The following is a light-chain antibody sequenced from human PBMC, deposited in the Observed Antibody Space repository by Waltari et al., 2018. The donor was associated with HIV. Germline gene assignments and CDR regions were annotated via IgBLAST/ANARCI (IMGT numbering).Light chain of an antibody. J-gene: IGLJ2*01. Sequence: QSALAQPPSASGSAGQSVTISCTGTSSDVGAYNYVSWYQQHQGKSPKLLIYDVTKRPSGVPDRFSGSKSGNTASLTVSGLQGEDEADYYCSSYADSDTPVVFGGGTKLTVL. CDR2: DVT. CDR1: SSDVGAYNY. CDR3: SSYADSDTPVV. V-gene: IGLV2-8*01.